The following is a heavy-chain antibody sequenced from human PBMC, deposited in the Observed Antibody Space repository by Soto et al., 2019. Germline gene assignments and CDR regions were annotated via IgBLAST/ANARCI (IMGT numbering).Heavy chain of an antibody. J-gene: IGHJ6*02. CDR3: ARDGYSRSSVSYSYYYYGMDV. CDR2: ISSSSSYI. Sequence: GGSLRLSCAASGFTFSSYSMNWGRQAPGKGLEWVSSISSSSSYIYYADSVKGRFTISRHNAKNSLYLQMNSLRAEDTAVYYCARDGYSRSSVSYSYYYYGMDVWGQGTTVTVSS. CDR1: GFTFSSYS. D-gene: IGHD6-6*01. V-gene: IGHV3-21*01.